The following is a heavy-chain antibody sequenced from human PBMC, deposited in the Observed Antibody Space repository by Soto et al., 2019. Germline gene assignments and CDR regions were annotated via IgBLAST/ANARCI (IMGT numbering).Heavy chain of an antibody. CDR2: IYYSGST. Sequence: SETLSLTCTVSGGSISSYYWSWIRQPPGKGLERIGYIYYSGSTNYNPSLKSRVTISVDTSKNQFSLKLSSVTAADTAVYYCARGGHLYYYGSGSYYVGDYWGQGTLVTVSS. CDR3: ARGGHLYYYGSGSYYVGDY. V-gene: IGHV4-59*12. CDR1: GGSISSYY. D-gene: IGHD3-10*01. J-gene: IGHJ4*02.